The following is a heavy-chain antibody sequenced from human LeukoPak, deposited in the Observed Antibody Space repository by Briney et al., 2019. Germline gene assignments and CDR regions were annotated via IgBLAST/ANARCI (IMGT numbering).Heavy chain of an antibody. CDR1: GFIFSSYA. V-gene: IGHV3-64*01. CDR3: ARDPYQYPYYYFYMDV. CDR2: ISSNGGST. J-gene: IGHJ6*03. Sequence: GSLRLSCAASGFIFSSYAMHWVRQAPGKGLEYVSAISSNGGSTYYANSVKGRFTISRDNSKNTLYLQMGSLRVEDMAVYYCARDPYQYPYYYFYMDVWGKGTTVTVSS. D-gene: IGHD4-11*01.